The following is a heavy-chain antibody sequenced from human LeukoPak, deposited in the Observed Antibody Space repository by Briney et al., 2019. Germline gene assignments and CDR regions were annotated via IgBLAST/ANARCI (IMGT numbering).Heavy chain of an antibody. D-gene: IGHD3-10*01. CDR3: AEDAPGRGFGGNDY. J-gene: IGHJ4*02. CDR2: SGG. Sequence: GGSLRLSCAASGFPFSSYGMSWVRQAPGKGLEWVSSSGGNYADSVKGRFTISRDNSKNTLYLQMNSLRAEDTAVYYCAEDAPGRGFGGNDYWGQGTLVTVSS. V-gene: IGHV3-23*01. CDR1: GFPFSSYG.